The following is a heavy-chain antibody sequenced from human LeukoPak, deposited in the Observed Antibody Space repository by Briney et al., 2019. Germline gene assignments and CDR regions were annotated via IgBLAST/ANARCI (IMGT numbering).Heavy chain of an antibody. Sequence: SETLSLTCAVSGGSISGSNWWSWVRLPPGEGLEWIGEIYHSGSTNYNPSLKSRVTISVDTSKNQFSLKLSSVTTADTAVYYCARGGGFDWFQDFDYWGQGTLVTVSS. V-gene: IGHV4-4*02. D-gene: IGHD3-9*01. CDR3: ARGGGFDWFQDFDY. J-gene: IGHJ4*02. CDR1: GGSISGSNW. CDR2: IYHSGST.